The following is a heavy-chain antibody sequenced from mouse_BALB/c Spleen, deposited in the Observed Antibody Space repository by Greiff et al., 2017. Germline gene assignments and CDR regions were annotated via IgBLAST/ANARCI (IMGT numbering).Heavy chain of an antibody. J-gene: IGHJ3*01. V-gene: IGHV1-9*01. CDR2: ILPGSGST. CDR3: ARRAAGSGYGFAY. CDR1: GYTFSSYW. D-gene: IGHD3-1*01. Sequence: VQLQQSGAELMKPGASVKISCKATGYTFSSYWIEWVKQRPGHGLEWIGEILPGSGSTNYNEKFKGKATFTADTSSNTAYMQLSSLTSEDSAVYYCARRAAGSGYGFAYWGQGTLVTVSA.